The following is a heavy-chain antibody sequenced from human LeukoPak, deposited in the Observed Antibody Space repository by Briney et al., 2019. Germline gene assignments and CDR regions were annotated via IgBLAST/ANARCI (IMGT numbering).Heavy chain of an antibody. CDR3: ARSYGYYSPFDY. Sequence: GGSLRLSCAASGFTVSSNYMSWVRQAPGKGLESVSVIYSGGSTYYADSVKGRFTISRDNSKNTLYLQMNSLRAEDTAVYYCARSYGYYSPFDYWGQGTLVTVSS. CDR1: GFTVSSNY. CDR2: IYSGGST. D-gene: IGHD5-18*01. V-gene: IGHV3-53*01. J-gene: IGHJ4*02.